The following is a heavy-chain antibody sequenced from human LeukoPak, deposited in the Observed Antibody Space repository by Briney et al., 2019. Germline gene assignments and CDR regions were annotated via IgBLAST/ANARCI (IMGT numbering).Heavy chain of an antibody. CDR1: GGSISSHY. D-gene: IGHD6-13*01. J-gene: IGHJ5*02. Sequence: SETLSLTCTVSGGSISSHYWSWIRQPPGKGLEWIGYIYYSGSTNYNPSLKSRVTISVDTSKNQFSLKLSSVTAADTAVYYCARRMRAAAAGFWFDPWGQGTLVTVFS. CDR3: ARRMRAAAAGFWFDP. V-gene: IGHV4-59*11. CDR2: IYYSGST.